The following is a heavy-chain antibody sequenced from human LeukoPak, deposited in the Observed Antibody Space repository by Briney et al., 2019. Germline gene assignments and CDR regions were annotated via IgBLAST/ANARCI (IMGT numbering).Heavy chain of an antibody. CDR3: ARENSHFDY. CDR1: GGSFSGYY. D-gene: IGHD2-21*01. Sequence: SETLSLTCAVYGGSFSGYYWSWIRQHPGKGLEWIGYIYYSGSTYYNPSLKSRVTISVDTSKNQFSLKLSSVTAADTAVYYCARENSHFDYWGQGTLVTVSS. J-gene: IGHJ4*02. CDR2: IYYSGST. V-gene: IGHV4-31*11.